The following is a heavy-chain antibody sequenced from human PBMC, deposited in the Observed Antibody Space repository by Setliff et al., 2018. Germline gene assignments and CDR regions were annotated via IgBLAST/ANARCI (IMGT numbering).Heavy chain of an antibody. D-gene: IGHD1-7*01. Sequence: GGSLRLSCAASGFTFSNYAMNWVRQAPGKGLEWVSVISYSGGTTYYADSVKGRFTISRDNSKNTLYLQMNSLRAEDTAVYYCAKKLPGVRYFDYCGQGARVTVPQ. CDR1: GFTFSNYA. CDR3: AKKLPGVRYFDY. V-gene: IGHV3-23*01. CDR2: ISYSGGTT. J-gene: IGHJ4*02.